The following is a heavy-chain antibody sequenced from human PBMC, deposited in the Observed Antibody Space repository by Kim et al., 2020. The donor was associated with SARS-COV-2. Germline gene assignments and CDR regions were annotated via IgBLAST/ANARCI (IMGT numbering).Heavy chain of an antibody. CDR3: HIRDRVVPDY. J-gene: IGHJ4*02. CDR1: GGSISSSSYY. V-gene: IGHV4-39*01. CDR2: IYYSGST. Sequence: SETLSLTCTVSGGSISSSSYYWGWIRQPPGKGLAWIGSIYYSGSTYYNPSLKSRVTISVDTSKNQFSLKLSSVTAADTSVYYCHIRDRVVPDYWGQGTLGTVSS. D-gene: IGHD2-2*01.